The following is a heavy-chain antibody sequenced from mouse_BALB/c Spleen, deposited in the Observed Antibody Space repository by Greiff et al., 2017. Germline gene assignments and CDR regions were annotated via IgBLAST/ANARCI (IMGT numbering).Heavy chain of an antibody. J-gene: IGHJ3*01. CDR2: IDPSDSET. CDR3: ARSCDYGRFAY. Sequence: VQLQESGPQLVRPGASVKISCKASGYTFTSYWMHWVKQRPGQGLEWIGMIDPSDSETRLNQKFKDKATLTVDKSSSTAYMQLSSPTSEDSAVYSCARSCDYGRFAYWGQGTLVTVAA. D-gene: IGHD2-4*01. V-gene: IGHV1S126*01. CDR1: GYTFTSYW.